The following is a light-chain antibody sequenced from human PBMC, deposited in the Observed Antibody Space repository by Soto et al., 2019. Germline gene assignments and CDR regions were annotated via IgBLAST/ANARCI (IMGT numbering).Light chain of an antibody. J-gene: IGKJ4*01. CDR2: AAS. CDR1: QNINTY. V-gene: IGKV1-39*01. CDR3: QQSYSTPLT. Sequence: DIQMTQSPSSLSASVGDRVTLTCRASQNINTYLNWYQQKPGKAPKLLIFAASSLQSGVPSRFSGSRSGPDFTLTISSLQPEDFATYYCQQSYSTPLTFGGGTKVDIK.